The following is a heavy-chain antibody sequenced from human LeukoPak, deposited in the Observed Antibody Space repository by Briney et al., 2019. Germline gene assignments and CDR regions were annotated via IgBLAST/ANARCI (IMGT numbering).Heavy chain of an antibody. V-gene: IGHV3-30*18. J-gene: IGHJ4*02. CDR2: ISYDGSNK. CDR3: AKLGHSSAATAGY. Sequence: PGGSLRLSCAASGFTFSSYGMHWVRQAPGKGLEWVAVISYDGSNKYYADSVKGRFTISRDNSKNTLYLQMNSLRAEDTAVYYCAKLGHSSAATAGYWGQGTLVTVSS. CDR1: GFTFSSYG. D-gene: IGHD2-15*01.